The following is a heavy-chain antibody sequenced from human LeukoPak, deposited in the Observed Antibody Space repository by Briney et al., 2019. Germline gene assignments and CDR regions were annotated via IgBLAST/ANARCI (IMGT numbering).Heavy chain of an antibody. Sequence: GGSLRLSCSASGFTVSADYMAWVRQAPGKGLEWVSALYNNGRTFYADSVKGRFSTSRDDSKNTLFLQMNSLRVEDVAVYFCASWRVCEHAFDVWGHGTMVTVSS. CDR2: LYNNGRT. V-gene: IGHV3-66*01. CDR3: ASWRVCEHAFDV. CDR1: GFTVSADY. J-gene: IGHJ3*01.